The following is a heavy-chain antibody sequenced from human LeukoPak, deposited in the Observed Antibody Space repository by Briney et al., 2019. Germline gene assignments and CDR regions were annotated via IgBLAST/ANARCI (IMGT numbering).Heavy chain of an antibody. Sequence: GASVKVSCKASGYTFTSYDINWVRQATGQGLEWMGWMNPNSGNTGYAQKFQGRVTMTRNTSISTAYMKLSSLRSEDTPVYYCARGNDYGDQTLDYWGQGTLVTVSS. D-gene: IGHD4-17*01. CDR2: MNPNSGNT. CDR3: ARGNDYGDQTLDY. V-gene: IGHV1-8*01. CDR1: GYTFTSYD. J-gene: IGHJ4*02.